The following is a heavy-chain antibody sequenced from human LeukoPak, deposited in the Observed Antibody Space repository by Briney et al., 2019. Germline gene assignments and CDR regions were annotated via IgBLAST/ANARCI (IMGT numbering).Heavy chain of an antibody. Sequence: SETLSLTCTVSGGSISSYYWSWIRQPPGKGLEWIGYIYYSGSTNYNPSLKSRVTISVDTSKNQFSLKLSSVTAADTAVYYCARAPGYSYGYDYYYYLDVWGKGTTVTVSS. CDR1: GGSISSYY. D-gene: IGHD5-18*01. CDR2: IYYSGST. J-gene: IGHJ6*03. V-gene: IGHV4-59*01. CDR3: ARAPGYSYGYDYYYYLDV.